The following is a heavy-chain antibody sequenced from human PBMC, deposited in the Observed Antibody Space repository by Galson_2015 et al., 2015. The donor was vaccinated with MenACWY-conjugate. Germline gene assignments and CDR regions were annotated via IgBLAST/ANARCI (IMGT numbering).Heavy chain of an antibody. CDR1: GDSIRSSNW. J-gene: IGHJ6*02. CDR3: ARIGIGTRASTNYGMDV. CDR2: IYYSGST. D-gene: IGHD1-7*01. Sequence: TLSLTCAVSGDSIRSSNWWAWIRPPPGKGLEWIGYIYYSGSTYYNPSLRSRVTMSIDTSKKHFSLNLSSATAVDTAVYYCARIGIGTRASTNYGMDVWGQGTTVTVSS. V-gene: IGHV4-28*01.